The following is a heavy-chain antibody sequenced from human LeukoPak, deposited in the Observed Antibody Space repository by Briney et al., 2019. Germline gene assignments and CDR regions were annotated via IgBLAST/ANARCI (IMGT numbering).Heavy chain of an antibody. CDR2: IYTSGST. D-gene: IGHD3-10*01. Sequence: SETLSLTCTVSGYSISGAYYWGWIRQPPGKGLEWIGRIYTSGSTTYNPSLKSRVTMSVDTSKNQFSLKLSSVTAADTAVYYCARDSGTTGEVKFDPWGQGTLVTVSS. V-gene: IGHV4-38-2*02. CDR1: GYSISGAYY. CDR3: ARDSGTTGEVKFDP. J-gene: IGHJ5*02.